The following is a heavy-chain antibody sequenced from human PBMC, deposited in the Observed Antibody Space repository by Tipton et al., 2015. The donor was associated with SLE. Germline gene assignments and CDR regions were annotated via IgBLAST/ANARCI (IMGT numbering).Heavy chain of an antibody. CDR3: ATGGVAEH. Sequence: LRLSCDVYGGSFSGYYWSWIRQPPGKGLEWIGEINHSGSTNYNPSLKSRVTISVDTSKNQFSLKLSSVTAADTAVYYCATGGVAEHWGQGTLVTVSS. CDR2: INHSGST. D-gene: IGHD6-19*01. CDR1: GGSFSGYY. V-gene: IGHV4-34*01. J-gene: IGHJ1*01.